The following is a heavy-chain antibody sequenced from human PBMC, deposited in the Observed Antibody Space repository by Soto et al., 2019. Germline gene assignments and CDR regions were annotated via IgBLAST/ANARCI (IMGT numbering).Heavy chain of an antibody. D-gene: IGHD4-17*01. CDR2: ISGSGGST. CDR1: GFTFSSYA. V-gene: IGHV3-23*01. Sequence: EVQLLESGGGLVQPGGSLRLSCAASGFTFSSYAMSLVRQAPGKGLEWVSAISGSGGSTYYADSVKGRFTISRDNSKNTLYLQMNSLRAEDTAVYYCAIDGCEPPPYGDDDHHYYYYYYMDVCGKGTTVTVSS. J-gene: IGHJ6*03. CDR3: AIDGCEPPPYGDDDHHYYYYYYMDV.